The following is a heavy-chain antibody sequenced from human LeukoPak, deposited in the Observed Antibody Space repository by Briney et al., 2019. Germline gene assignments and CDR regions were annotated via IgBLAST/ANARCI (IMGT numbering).Heavy chain of an antibody. D-gene: IGHD6-6*01. CDR2: ITDSGGNT. J-gene: IGHJ4*02. V-gene: IGHV3-23*01. CDR1: GFTFRSYA. Sequence: GGSLRLSCAASGFTFRSYAMSWVRQAPGKGLEWVSTITDSGGNTFHADSVKGRFTISRDNSRNTLYLQMNSLRAEDTAVYYCAQRPPNDKFGSSPFDYWGQGTLVTVSS. CDR3: AQRPPNDKFGSSPFDY.